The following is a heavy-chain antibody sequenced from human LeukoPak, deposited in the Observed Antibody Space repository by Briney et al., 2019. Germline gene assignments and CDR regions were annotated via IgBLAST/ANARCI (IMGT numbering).Heavy chain of an antibody. V-gene: IGHV4-34*01. J-gene: IGHJ3*02. Sequence: PSETLSLTCAVFGGSFSDHYWSWIRQPPGKGLEWIGEINHSGTTNYKPSLKSRVTISLDTSRNQFSLKLNSVTAADTAVYYCAKSNGYGLVDIWGQGTMVTVSS. CDR2: INHSGTT. D-gene: IGHD3-10*01. CDR1: GGSFSDHY. CDR3: AKSNGYGLVDI.